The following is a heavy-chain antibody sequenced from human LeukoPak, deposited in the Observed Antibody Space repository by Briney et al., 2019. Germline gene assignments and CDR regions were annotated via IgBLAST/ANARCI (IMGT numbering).Heavy chain of an antibody. J-gene: IGHJ4*02. Sequence: GGSLRLSCAASGFTFSSYGMHWVRQAPGKGLEWVAVISYDGSNKYYADSVKGRFTISRDNSKNTLYLQMNSLRAEDTAVYYCANQGFNSSLGVDYWGQGTLVTVSS. CDR2: ISYDGSNK. V-gene: IGHV3-30*18. CDR1: GFTFSSYG. D-gene: IGHD6-13*01. CDR3: ANQGFNSSLGVDY.